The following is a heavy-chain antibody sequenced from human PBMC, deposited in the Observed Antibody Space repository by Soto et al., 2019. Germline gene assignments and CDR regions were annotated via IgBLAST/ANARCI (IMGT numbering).Heavy chain of an antibody. D-gene: IGHD2-2*01. CDR1: GGSGGSFSGYY. CDR3: ARLGGYCSSTSCYGYYGMDV. CDR2: INHSGST. V-gene: IGHV4-34*01. Sequence: SETLSLTCAVYGGSGGSFSGYYWSWIRQPPGKGLEWIGEINHSGSTNYNPSLKSRVTISVDTSKNQFSLKVSSVTVADTAVYYCARLGGYCSSTSCYGYYGMDVWGQGTTVTV. J-gene: IGHJ6*02.